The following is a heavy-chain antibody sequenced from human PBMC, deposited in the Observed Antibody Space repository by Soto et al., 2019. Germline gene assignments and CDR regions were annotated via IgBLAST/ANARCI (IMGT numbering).Heavy chain of an antibody. CDR3: AIVYSGYDY. CDR1: GFTICSYW. J-gene: IGHJ4*02. D-gene: IGHD5-12*01. Sequence: GGSLSLSCAASGFTICSYWMSWVRQAPGKGLEWVANIKQDGSEKYYVDSVKGRFTISRDNAKNSLYLQMNSLRAEDTAVYYCAIVYSGYDYWGQGT. V-gene: IGHV3-7*02. CDR2: IKQDGSEK.